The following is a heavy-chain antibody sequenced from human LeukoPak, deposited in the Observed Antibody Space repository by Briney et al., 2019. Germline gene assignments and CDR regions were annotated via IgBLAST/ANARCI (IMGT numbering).Heavy chain of an antibody. CDR2: IKADGSEK. CDR3: GRVAKGGISHYMDV. D-gene: IGHD3-16*01. J-gene: IGHJ6*03. Sequence: GGSLRLSCAGSGFTFSTHWMSWVRQGPGKGLEWVANIKADGSEKYYVDSVKGRFTVSRDNAKNSLFLQMNSLRGEDTAVYYCGRVAKGGISHYMDVWGEGTTVTVSS. CDR1: GFTFSTHW. V-gene: IGHV3-7*01.